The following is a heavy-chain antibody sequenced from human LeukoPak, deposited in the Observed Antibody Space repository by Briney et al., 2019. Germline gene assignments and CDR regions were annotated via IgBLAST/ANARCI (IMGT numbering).Heavy chain of an antibody. CDR1: GFTFTKYW. CDR3: ARCDFWSGYHDY. D-gene: IGHD3-3*01. V-gene: IGHV3-23*01. CDR2: ISGSGGST. J-gene: IGHJ4*02. Sequence: GGSLRLSCAASGFTFTKYWMTWVRQAPGKGLEWVSAISGSGGSTYYADSVKGRFTVSRDNAKNTLYLQMNSLRTDDTAVYYCARCDFWSGYHDYWGQGTLVTVSS.